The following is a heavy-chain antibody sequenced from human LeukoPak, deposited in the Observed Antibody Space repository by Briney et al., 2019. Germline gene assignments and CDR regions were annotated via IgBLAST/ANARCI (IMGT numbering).Heavy chain of an antibody. CDR1: GFTFSIYN. D-gene: IGHD2/OR15-2a*01. V-gene: IGHV3-48*02. J-gene: IGHJ4*02. CDR3: ASARDFIDY. CDR2: ISTGSNTI. Sequence: PGGSLRLSCAASGFTFSIYNMNWVRQAPGKGLEWVSYISTGSNTIYYADSVKGRFTISRDNAKNSLYLQMNSLRDEDTAVYYCASARDFIDYWGQGTLVTVSS.